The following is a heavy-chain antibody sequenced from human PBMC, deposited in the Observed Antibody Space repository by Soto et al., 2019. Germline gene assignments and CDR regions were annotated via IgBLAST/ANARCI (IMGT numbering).Heavy chain of an antibody. Sequence: ASVKVSCKASGYTFTGYYIYWVRQAPGQGLECLGWMNPNSGGTSYAQKLQGRVTMTRDTSISTAYMELSRLRSDDTAVYYCARDVAGEDYFDSWGQGTRVTVSS. D-gene: IGHD6-19*01. J-gene: IGHJ4*02. CDR3: ARDVAGEDYFDS. CDR1: GYTFTGYY. CDR2: MNPNSGGT. V-gene: IGHV1-2*02.